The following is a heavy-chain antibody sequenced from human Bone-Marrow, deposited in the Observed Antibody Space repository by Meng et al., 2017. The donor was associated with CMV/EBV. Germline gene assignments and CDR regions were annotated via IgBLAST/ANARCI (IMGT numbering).Heavy chain of an antibody. Sequence: GESLKISCAASGFTFTNAWMSWVRQAPGKGLERVGRIKSKTDGGTIDYAAPVKARFTISRDDSKNTLYVQMNSLKTEDTAVYYCTTDTSGYVYWGQGTLVTVSS. J-gene: IGHJ4*02. CDR1: GFTFTNAW. D-gene: IGHD3-22*01. CDR2: IKSKTDGGTI. V-gene: IGHV3-15*01. CDR3: TTDTSGYVY.